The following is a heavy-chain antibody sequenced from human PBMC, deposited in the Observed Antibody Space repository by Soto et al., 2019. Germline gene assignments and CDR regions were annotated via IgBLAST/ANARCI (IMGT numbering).Heavy chain of an antibody. Sequence: AASVKVSCKTSGYTFTSYAMHWVRQAPGQRLEWMGWINAGNGNTKYSQKFQGRVTITRDTSASTAYMELSSLRSEDTAVYYCARNLMDFVILTGYHTAYYFDYWAQGTLATVST. D-gene: IGHD3-9*01. J-gene: IGHJ4*02. CDR1: GYTFTSYA. CDR3: ARNLMDFVILTGYHTAYYFDY. CDR2: INAGNGNT. V-gene: IGHV1-3*01.